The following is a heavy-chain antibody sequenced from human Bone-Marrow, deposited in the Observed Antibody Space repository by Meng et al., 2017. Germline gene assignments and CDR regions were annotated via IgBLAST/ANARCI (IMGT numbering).Heavy chain of an antibody. CDR3: ARDSRLRWFDY. Sequence: EVQLVESGGGLEEPGGSLRLSCAASGFNFSSYSMIWVRQAPGKGLEWVSVIYSGGSTYYADSVKGRFTISRDNSKSTLYLQMNSLRAEDTAVYYCARDSRLRWFDYWGQGTLVTVSS. D-gene: IGHD4-23*01. CDR2: IYSGGST. J-gene: IGHJ4*02. CDR1: GFNFSSYS. V-gene: IGHV3-66*01.